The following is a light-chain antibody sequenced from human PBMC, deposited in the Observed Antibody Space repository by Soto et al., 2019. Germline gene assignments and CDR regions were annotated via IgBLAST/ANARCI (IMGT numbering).Light chain of an antibody. V-gene: IGKV3-20*01. Sequence: EIGLTQSPVTLSLSPGERASLSCRASQSISSNYLAWFQQKPGQAPRLLISTASSRATGIPDRFSGSGSGTDFTLTISRLEPEDFAVYYCQQYNNWWTFGQGTKV. CDR1: QSISSNY. J-gene: IGKJ1*01. CDR3: QQYNNWWT. CDR2: TAS.